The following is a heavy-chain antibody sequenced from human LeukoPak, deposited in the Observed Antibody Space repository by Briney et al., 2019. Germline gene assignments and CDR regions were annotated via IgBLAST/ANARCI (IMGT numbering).Heavy chain of an antibody. CDR1: GGSISSGSYY. Sequence: ASQTLSLTCTVSGGSISSGSYYWSWIRQPAGKGLEWIGHIYTSGSTNYNPSLKSRVTISVDTSKNQFSLKLSSVTAADTAVYYCARGFPRDAFDIWGQGTMVTVSS. CDR2: IYTSGST. J-gene: IGHJ3*02. CDR3: ARGFPRDAFDI. V-gene: IGHV4-61*09.